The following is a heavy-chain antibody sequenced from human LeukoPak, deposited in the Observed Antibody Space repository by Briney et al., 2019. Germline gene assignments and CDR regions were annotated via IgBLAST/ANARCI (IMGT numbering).Heavy chain of an antibody. D-gene: IGHD1-26*01. V-gene: IGHV1-2*02. Sequence: ASVKVSCKASGYTFTGYYMHWVRQAPGQGLEWMGWINPNSGGTNYAQKFQGGVTMTRDTSISTAYMELSRLRSDDTAVYYCARASVVGATFQHWGQGTLVTVSS. CDR2: INPNSGGT. J-gene: IGHJ1*01. CDR3: ARASVVGATFQH. CDR1: GYTFTGYY.